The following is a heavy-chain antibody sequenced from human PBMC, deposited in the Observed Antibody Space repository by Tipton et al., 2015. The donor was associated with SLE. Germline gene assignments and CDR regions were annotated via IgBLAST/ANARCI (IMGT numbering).Heavy chain of an antibody. CDR3: ARGWDYDFWSGYADY. CDR1: GGSFSGYY. Sequence: LRLSCAVYGGSFSGYYWSWIRQPPGKGLEWIGEVNHSGSTNYNPSLKSRVTIFVDTSKNQFSLKPSSVTAADTAVYYCARGWDYDFWSGYADYWGQGTLVTVSS. J-gene: IGHJ4*02. V-gene: IGHV4-34*01. CDR2: VNHSGST. D-gene: IGHD3-3*01.